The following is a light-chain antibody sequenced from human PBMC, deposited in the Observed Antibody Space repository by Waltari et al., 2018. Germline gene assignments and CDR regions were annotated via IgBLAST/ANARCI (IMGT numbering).Light chain of an antibody. Sequence: DFQLTQSPSFLSASVGDRVTFTCRASQGISTYLAWYLQKPGKPPKLLIYSASILQSGVPSRFSGSGSGTEFTLTVSSLQPEDFATYYCQHLNSDWITFGQGTRLEIK. CDR3: QHLNSDWIT. CDR1: QGISTY. V-gene: IGKV1-9*01. J-gene: IGKJ5*01. CDR2: SAS.